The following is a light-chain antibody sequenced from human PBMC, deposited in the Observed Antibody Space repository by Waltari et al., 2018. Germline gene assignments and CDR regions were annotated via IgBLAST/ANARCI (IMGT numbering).Light chain of an antibody. V-gene: IGLV3-21*03. CDR2: DDT. CDR1: DIGSKS. CDR3: QLWDSPSDHPGV. J-gene: IGLJ3*02. Sequence: SYVLTQPPSVSVAPGKTARITCGGNDIGSKSVHWYQQKTGRAPVVVVYDDTERPSGIRERFSGSNSGSKAPLTISRVEAGDEADSSCQLWDSPSDHPGVFGGGTKLTVL.